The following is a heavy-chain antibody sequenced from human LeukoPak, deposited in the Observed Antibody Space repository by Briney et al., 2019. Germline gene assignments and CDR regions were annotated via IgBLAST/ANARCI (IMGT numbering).Heavy chain of an antibody. V-gene: IGHV3-48*01. J-gene: IGHJ6*03. CDR1: GFTFSSYS. D-gene: IGHD6-13*01. CDR3: ARDGYSSSWYPYYYYYYMDV. Sequence: GGSLRLSCAASGFTFSSYSMNWVRQAPGKGLEWVSYISSSSSTIYYADSVKGRFTISRDNAKNSLYLQMNSLRAEDTAVYYCARDGYSSSWYPYYYYYYMDVWGKGTTVTVSS. CDR2: ISSSSSTI.